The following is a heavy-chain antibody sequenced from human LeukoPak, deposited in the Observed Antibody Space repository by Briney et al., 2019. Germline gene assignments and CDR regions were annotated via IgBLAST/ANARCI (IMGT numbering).Heavy chain of an antibody. CDR1: GFTFSSNA. J-gene: IGHJ4*02. D-gene: IGHD3-22*01. CDR2: VSYDGSDK. CDR3: ARVLHKRNYDSSGYYGY. V-gene: IGHV3-30*03. Sequence: GGSLRLSCEASGFTFSSNAMHWVRQAPGKGLEWVAVVSYDGSDKYYADSVKGRFSISRDNSKNTLYLQMNSLRAEDTAVYYCARVLHKRNYDSSGYYGYWGQGTLVTVSS.